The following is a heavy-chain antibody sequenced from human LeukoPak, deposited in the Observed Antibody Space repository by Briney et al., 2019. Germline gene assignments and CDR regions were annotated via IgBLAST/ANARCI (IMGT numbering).Heavy chain of an antibody. V-gene: IGHV4-34*01. CDR3: ARGRGFYYGSGSYSRFDY. CDR2: INHSGST. J-gene: IGHJ4*02. Sequence: SETLSLTCAVYGGSFSGYYWSWIRQPPGKGLEWIGEINHSGSTNYNPSLKSRVTILVDTSKNQFSLKLSSVTAADTAVYYCARGRGFYYGSGSYSRFDYWGQGTLVTVSS. D-gene: IGHD3-10*01. CDR1: GGSFSGYY.